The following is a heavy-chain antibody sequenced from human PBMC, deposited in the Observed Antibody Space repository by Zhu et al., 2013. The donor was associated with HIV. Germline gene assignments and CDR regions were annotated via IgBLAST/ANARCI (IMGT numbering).Heavy chain of an antibody. J-gene: IGHJ3*01. D-gene: IGHD2-15*01. CDR1: GGTFTDHA. V-gene: IGHV1-69*12. CDR2: IIPMFGIG. Sequence: HVQLVQSGAEVKKPGSSVRVSCRTSGGTFTDHAINWVRQAPGQGLEWMGWIIPMFGIGIYAQKFNGRVSITADESTNTVYMTLNSLRFEDTAVYYCSRGGGDVVVAVGSFDVWGQGTLVSVSS. CDR3: SRGGGDVVVAVGSFDV.